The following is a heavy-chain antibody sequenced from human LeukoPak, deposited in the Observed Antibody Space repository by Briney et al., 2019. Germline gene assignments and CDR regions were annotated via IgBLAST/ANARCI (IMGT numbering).Heavy chain of an antibody. CDR1: GYTFTGYY. Sequence: ASVNVSFKASGYTFTGYYMHWVRQAPGQGLEWMGRINPNSGGTNYAQKFQGRVTMTRDTSISTAYMELSRLRSDDTAVYYCAIRSGRWLQLLGHGDYFDYWGQGTLVTVSS. V-gene: IGHV1-2*06. CDR2: INPNSGGT. D-gene: IGHD5-24*01. J-gene: IGHJ4*02. CDR3: AIRSGRWLQLLGHGDYFDY.